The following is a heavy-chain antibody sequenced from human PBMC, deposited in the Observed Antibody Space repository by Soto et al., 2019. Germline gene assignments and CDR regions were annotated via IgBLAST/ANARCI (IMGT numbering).Heavy chain of an antibody. V-gene: IGHV1-2*04. CDR1: GYTFTGYY. CDR3: ARDSALFSPHPLVTTDYYYGMDV. J-gene: IGHJ6*02. D-gene: IGHD4-17*01. Sequence: ASVKVSCKASGYTFTGYYMHWVRQAPGQGLEWMGWINPNSGGTNYAQKFQGWVTMTRDTSISTAYMELSRLRSDDTAVYYCARDSALFSPHPLVTTDYYYGMDVWGQGTTVTVSS. CDR2: INPNSGGT.